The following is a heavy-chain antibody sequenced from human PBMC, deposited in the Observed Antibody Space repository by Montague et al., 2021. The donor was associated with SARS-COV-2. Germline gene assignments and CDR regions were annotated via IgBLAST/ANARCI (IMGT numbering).Heavy chain of an antibody. CDR3: ARGVPPVY. Sequence: SLRLSCAASGFTFSDYYMSWIRQAPGEGLEWVSYISSTSSYTNYADSMKGRFTVSRDNAKSSLYLHMNSLRPEDTAVYYCARGVPPVYWGQGTLVTVSS. CDR2: ISSTSSYT. J-gene: IGHJ4*02. D-gene: IGHD2-2*01. CDR1: GFTFSDYY. V-gene: IGHV3-11*05.